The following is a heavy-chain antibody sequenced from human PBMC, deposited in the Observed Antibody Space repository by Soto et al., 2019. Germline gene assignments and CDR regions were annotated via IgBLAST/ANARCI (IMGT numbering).Heavy chain of an antibody. J-gene: IGHJ4*02. CDR3: AREPPPYDILGYFDY. CDR2: ISYDGSNK. CDR1: GFTFSSYA. V-gene: IGHV3-30-3*01. D-gene: IGHD3-9*01. Sequence: QVQLVESGGGVVQPGRSLRLSCAASGFTFSSYAMHWVRQAPGKGLEWVAVISYDGSNKYYADSVKGRFTISRDNSKNTLYLQMNSLRAEGTAVYYCAREPPPYDILGYFDYWGQGTLVTVSS.